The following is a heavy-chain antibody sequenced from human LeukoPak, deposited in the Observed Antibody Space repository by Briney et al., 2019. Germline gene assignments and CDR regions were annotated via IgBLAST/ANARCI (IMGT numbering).Heavy chain of an antibody. J-gene: IGHJ4*02. Sequence: ASVKVSCKASGGTFSSYAISWVRQAPGQGLEWMGGNIPIFGTANYAQKFQGRVTIIADKSTSTAYMELSSLRSEDTAVYYCAIVVVAGSFDYWGQGTLVTVSS. D-gene: IGHD2-15*01. V-gene: IGHV1-69*06. CDR2: NIPIFGTA. CDR1: GGTFSSYA. CDR3: AIVVVAGSFDY.